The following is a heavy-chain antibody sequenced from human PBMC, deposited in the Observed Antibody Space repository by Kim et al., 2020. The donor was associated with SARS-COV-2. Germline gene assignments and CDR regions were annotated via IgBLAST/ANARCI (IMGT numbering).Heavy chain of an antibody. CDR3: AKGSIVGVIVNYGMDV. CDR1: GFTFSSYA. D-gene: IGHD2-21*01. V-gene: IGHV3-23*01. Sequence: GGSLRLSCAASGFTFSSYAMSWFRQSPGKGLEWVSAISVSGGSTYYADSVKGRFTISRDNSKNTLYLQMNTLRAEDTAVYSCAKGSIVGVIVNYGMDVWG. J-gene: IGHJ6*01. CDR2: ISVSGGST.